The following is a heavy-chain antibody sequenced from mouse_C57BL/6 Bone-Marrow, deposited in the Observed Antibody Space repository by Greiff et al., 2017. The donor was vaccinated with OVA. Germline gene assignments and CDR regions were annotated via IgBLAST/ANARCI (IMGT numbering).Heavy chain of an antibody. Sequence: VQLQQSGPELVKPGASVKISCKASGYAFSSSWMNWVKQRPGKGLEWLGRIYPGDGDTNYNGKFKGKATLTADKSSSTAYMQLSSLTSEDSAVYFCARNPYYYGSSPFAYWGQGTLVTVSA. CDR1: GYAFSSSW. CDR2: IYPGDGDT. CDR3: ARNPYYYGSSPFAY. D-gene: IGHD1-1*01. V-gene: IGHV1-82*01. J-gene: IGHJ3*01.